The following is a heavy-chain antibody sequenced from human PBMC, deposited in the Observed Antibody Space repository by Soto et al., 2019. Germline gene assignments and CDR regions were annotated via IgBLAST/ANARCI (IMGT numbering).Heavy chain of an antibody. J-gene: IGHJ6*02. CDR1: GFTFSSYG. D-gene: IGHD3-16*01. CDR3: AKVTITFGGSRYGLDV. V-gene: IGHV3-30*18. CDR2: ISYDGGNT. Sequence: QVQLVESGGGVVQPGRSLRLSCAASGFTFSSYGIHWVRQTPGKGLEWVAFISYDGGNTFYADSVKGRFTISRDNSKNTLFLQMNSLRAEDTAVYYCAKVTITFGGSRYGLDVWGQGTTVTVSS.